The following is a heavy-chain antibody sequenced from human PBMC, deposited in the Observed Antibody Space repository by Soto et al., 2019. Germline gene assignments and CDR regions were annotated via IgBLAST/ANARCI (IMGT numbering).Heavy chain of an antibody. CDR2: IIPIFGTA. J-gene: IGHJ6*02. CDR3: AGDSLDAPMVLAAAGGLIPKSARLDFYYGIDV. Sequence: QVQLVQSGAEVKKPGSSVKVSCKASGGTFSSYAISWVRQAPGQGLEWMGGIIPIFGTANYAQKFQGRVTITADESTSTSYRELSSLRSEDTTVYYCAGDSLDAPMVLAAAGGLIPKSARLDFYYGIDVWVQGTTVTVS. D-gene: IGHD6-13*01. CDR1: GGTFSSYA. V-gene: IGHV1-69*01.